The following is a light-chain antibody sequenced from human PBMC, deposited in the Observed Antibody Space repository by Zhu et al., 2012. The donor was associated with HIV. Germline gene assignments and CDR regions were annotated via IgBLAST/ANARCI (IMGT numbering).Light chain of an antibody. Sequence: DVQLTQSPSFLSASVGDRVTITCRASESISRYLAWYQQKPGKAPKLLIYDASTLQSGVPSTFSGSGSGTEFTLTISSLQPEDFAIYYCQQLNTYPLFTFRPWDQSGYQT. CDR1: ESISRY. V-gene: IGKV1-9*01. CDR3: QQLNTYPLFT. CDR2: DAS. J-gene: IGKJ3*01.